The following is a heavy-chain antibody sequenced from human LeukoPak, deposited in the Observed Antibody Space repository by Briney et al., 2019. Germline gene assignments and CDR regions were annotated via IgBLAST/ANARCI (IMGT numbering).Heavy chain of an antibody. CDR1: GGSISSYY. J-gene: IGHJ3*02. Sequence: SETLSLACTVSGGSISSYYWSWIQQPAGKGLEWIRRIYTSGSTNYNPSLKSRVTMSVDTSKNQFSLKLSSVTAADTAVYYCARVGRITIFGVVPDAFDIWGQGTMVTVSS. D-gene: IGHD3-3*01. V-gene: IGHV4-4*07. CDR2: IYTSGST. CDR3: ARVGRITIFGVVPDAFDI.